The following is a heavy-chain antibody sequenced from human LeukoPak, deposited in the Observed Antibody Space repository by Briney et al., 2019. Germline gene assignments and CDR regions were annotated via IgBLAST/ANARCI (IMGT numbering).Heavy chain of an antibody. Sequence: SETLSLTCAVSGGSISSGGYSWSWIRQPPGKGLEWIGYIYHSGSTYYNPSLKSRVTISVDTSKNQFSLKLSSVTAADTAVYYCARDPAFSWSYYFDYWGQGTLVTVSS. J-gene: IGHJ4*02. D-gene: IGHD3-3*02. CDR2: IYHSGST. CDR1: GGSISSGGYS. CDR3: ARDPAFSWSYYFDY. V-gene: IGHV4-30-2*01.